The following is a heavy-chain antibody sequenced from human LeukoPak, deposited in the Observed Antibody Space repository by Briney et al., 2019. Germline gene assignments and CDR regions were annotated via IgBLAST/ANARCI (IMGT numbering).Heavy chain of an antibody. Sequence: GSLRLSCAASGFTFSSYGMHWVRQAPGKGLEWVAVIWYDGSNKYYADSVKGRFTISRDNSKNTLYLQMNSLRAEDTAVYYCARGEIYSSSWFIDYWGQGTLVTVSS. CDR3: ARGEIYSSSWFIDY. CDR1: GFTFSSYG. CDR2: IWYDGSNK. V-gene: IGHV3-33*01. D-gene: IGHD6-13*01. J-gene: IGHJ4*02.